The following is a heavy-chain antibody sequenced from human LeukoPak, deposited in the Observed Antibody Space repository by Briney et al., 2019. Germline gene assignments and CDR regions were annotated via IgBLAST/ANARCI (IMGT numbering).Heavy chain of an antibody. CDR2: IYYSGST. CDR1: GGSISSGDYY. V-gene: IGHV4-30-4*01. D-gene: IGHD3-16*02. Sequence: PSVTLSLTCTVSGGSISSGDYYWSWIRQPPGKGLEWIGYIYYSGSTYYNPSLKSRVTISVDTSKNQFSLKLSSVTAADTAVYYCAREPYDYVWGSYPVGYFDYWGQGTLVTVSS. CDR3: AREPYDYVWGSYPVGYFDY. J-gene: IGHJ4*02.